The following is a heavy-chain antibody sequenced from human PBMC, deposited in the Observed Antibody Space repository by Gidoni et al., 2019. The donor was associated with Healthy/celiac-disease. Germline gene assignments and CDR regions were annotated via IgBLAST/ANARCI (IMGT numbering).Heavy chain of an antibody. V-gene: IGHV3-30-3*01. J-gene: IGHJ4*02. CDR1: GFTFSSYA. D-gene: IGHD3-22*01. CDR2: ISYDGSNK. Sequence: QVQLVESGGGVVQPGKSLRLCCAAAGFTFSSYALHWVRQAPGKGLEWVAVISYDGSNKYYADAVKGRLTISRDNSKNTLYLQMNSLRAEDTAVYYCARGYDSRGGGYFDYWGQGTLVTVSS. CDR3: ARGYDSRGGGYFDY.